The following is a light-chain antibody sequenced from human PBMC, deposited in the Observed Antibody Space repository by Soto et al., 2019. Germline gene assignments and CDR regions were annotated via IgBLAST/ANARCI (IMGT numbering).Light chain of an antibody. V-gene: IGKV1-12*01. CDR2: AAS. J-gene: IGKJ4*01. CDR1: QGISSW. CDR3: QQANSFSLT. Sequence: IQLTQSPSSVSASVGERVTITCRASQGISSWLAWYQQKPGKAPKLLIYAASSLQSGVPSMYSVSGSGTDVTVTISSRQPEDFATYYCQQANSFSLTFGGGTKVEIK.